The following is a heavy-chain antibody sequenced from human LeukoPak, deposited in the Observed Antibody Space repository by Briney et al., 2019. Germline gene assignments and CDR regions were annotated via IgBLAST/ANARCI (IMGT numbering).Heavy chain of an antibody. J-gene: IGHJ3*02. CDR2: ISAYNGNT. Sequence: ASVKVSCKASGYTFTNYDISWVRQAPGQGLEWMGWISAYNGNTNYAQKLQGRVTMTTDTSTTTAYMELRSLRSDDTAVYYCARCSFYYYNSSTNAFDIWGQGTMVTVSS. V-gene: IGHV1-18*01. CDR3: ARCSFYYYNSSTNAFDI. CDR1: GYTFTNYD. D-gene: IGHD3-22*01.